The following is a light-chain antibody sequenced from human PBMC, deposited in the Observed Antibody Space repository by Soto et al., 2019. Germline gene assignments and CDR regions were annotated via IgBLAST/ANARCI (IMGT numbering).Light chain of an antibody. CDR2: GAS. J-gene: IGKJ4*01. V-gene: IGKV3D-20*02. Sequence: VVLTQSPATLSLSPGDRATLSCRASRHVYINALGWYQQKPGRTPTLLIYGASTRATDIPDRFSATGSGTDFTLTISSLEPEDFAVYYCQQRGNWPLTFGGGTTVEIK. CDR3: QQRGNWPLT. CDR1: RHVYINA.